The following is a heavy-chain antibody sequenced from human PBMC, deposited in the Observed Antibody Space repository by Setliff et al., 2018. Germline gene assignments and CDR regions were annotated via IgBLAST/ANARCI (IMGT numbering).Heavy chain of an antibody. Sequence: SETLSLTCAVSDDSTRNNNYFWAWIRQPPGKGLEWIGFMYHSGDTHYSPSLKSRVSLSVDTSKRQVSLKLNTATAADTAVYYCARGTYANSWARFDFWGRGTLVPSPQ. V-gene: IGHV4-30-4*08. D-gene: IGHD2-15*01. J-gene: IGHJ4*02. CDR2: MYHSGDT. CDR1: DDSTRNNNYF. CDR3: ARGTYANSWARFDF.